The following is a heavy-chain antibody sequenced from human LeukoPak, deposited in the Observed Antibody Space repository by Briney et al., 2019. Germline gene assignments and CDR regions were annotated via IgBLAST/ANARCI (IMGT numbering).Heavy chain of an antibody. J-gene: IGHJ4*02. Sequence: ASVKVSCKASGYTFTSYGISWVRQAPGQGLEWMGWISAYNGNTNYAQKLQGRVTMTTDTSTSTAYMELRSLRSDDTAVYYCARDTDYYDSSGYYYTALPDYWGQGTLVTVSS. V-gene: IGHV1-18*01. CDR2: ISAYNGNT. CDR1: GYTFTSYG. CDR3: ARDTDYYDSSGYYYTALPDY. D-gene: IGHD3-22*01.